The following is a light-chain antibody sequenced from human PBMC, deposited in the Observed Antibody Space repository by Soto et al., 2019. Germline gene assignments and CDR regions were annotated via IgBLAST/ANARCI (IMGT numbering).Light chain of an antibody. J-gene: IGKJ1*01. Sequence: DIQMTQAPSSLSASVGDRVTITCRARQDISTYLAWYQQKPGKVPKLLISAAYTLQSGVPPRFSGSGSGTDFTLTISSLQPEDVATYYCQYYNNYCWTFGQGTKVEIK. V-gene: IGKV1-27*01. CDR2: AAY. CDR1: QDISTY. CDR3: QYYNNYCWT.